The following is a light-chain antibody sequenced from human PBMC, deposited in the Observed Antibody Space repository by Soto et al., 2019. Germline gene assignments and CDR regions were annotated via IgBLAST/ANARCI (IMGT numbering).Light chain of an antibody. Sequence: EMVLTQSPGTLSLSPGERVTLSCRASQTVSSSYLAWYQQKPGQAPRLLIYDASSRATGTPDRFSGSGSGTDFTLTISRLEPEDFAVYYCQQYGSSRTFGGGTKVEIK. CDR3: QQYGSSRT. CDR1: QTVSSSY. J-gene: IGKJ4*01. V-gene: IGKV3-20*01. CDR2: DAS.